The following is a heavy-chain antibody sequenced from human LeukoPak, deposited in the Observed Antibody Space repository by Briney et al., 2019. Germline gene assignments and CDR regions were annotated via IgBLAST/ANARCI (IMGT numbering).Heavy chain of an antibody. CDR3: ARVFERLESGSYYYYGMDV. V-gene: IGHV4-59*01. D-gene: IGHD1-26*01. CDR1: GGSISSYY. J-gene: IGHJ6*02. Sequence: KPSETLSLTCTVSGGSISSYYWSWIRQPPGKGLEWIGYIYYSGSTNYNPALKSRVTISVDTSKNQFSLKLSSVTAADTAVYYCARVFERLESGSYYYYGMDVWGQGTTVTVSS. CDR2: IYYSGST.